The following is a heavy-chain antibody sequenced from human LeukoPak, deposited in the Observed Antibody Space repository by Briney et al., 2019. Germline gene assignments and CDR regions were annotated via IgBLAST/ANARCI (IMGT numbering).Heavy chain of an antibody. CDR1: RFTFSSYA. D-gene: IGHD2-21*01. CDR3: AKSRGDFGAYFFDY. J-gene: IGHJ4*02. V-gene: IGHV3-23*01. CDR2: ISGSGGST. Sequence: PGGSLGLSCAASRFTFSSYAMSWVRQAPGKGLEWVSAISGSGGSTYYEDSVKGRFTISRDTSKNTLYLQMNTLRAEDTAVYYCAKSRGDFGAYFFDYWGQGTLVTVSS.